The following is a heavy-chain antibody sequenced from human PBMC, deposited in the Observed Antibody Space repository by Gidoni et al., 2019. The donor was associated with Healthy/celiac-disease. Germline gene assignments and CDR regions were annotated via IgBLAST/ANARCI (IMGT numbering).Heavy chain of an antibody. CDR2: IYPGDSDT. V-gene: IGHV5-51*01. CDR1: GYSFTSYW. CDR3: ARPSRMGASSYWYFDL. J-gene: IGHJ2*01. Sequence: EVQLVQSGAEVKKPGESLKISCKGSGYSFTSYWIGWVRQMPGKGWEWMGIIYPGDSDTRYSPSFQGQVTISADKSISTAYLQWSSLKASDTAMYYCARPSRMGASSYWYFDLWGRGTLVTVSS. D-gene: IGHD1-26*01.